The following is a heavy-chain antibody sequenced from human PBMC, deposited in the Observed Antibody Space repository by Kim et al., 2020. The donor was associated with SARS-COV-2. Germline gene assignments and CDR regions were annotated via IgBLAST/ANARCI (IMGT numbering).Heavy chain of an antibody. Sequence: KFSQNFQGRLTLTTDTSASTAYMELTSLRGEDTALYYCARNYYGDYINFDYWGQGTLVTVSS. CDR3: ARNYYGDYINFDY. D-gene: IGHD4-17*01. J-gene: IGHJ4*02. V-gene: IGHV1-3*01.